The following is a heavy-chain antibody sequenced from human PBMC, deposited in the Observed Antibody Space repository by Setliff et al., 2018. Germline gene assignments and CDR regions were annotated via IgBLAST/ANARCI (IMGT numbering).Heavy chain of an antibody. CDR1: DDSFYSDYYF. V-gene: IGHV4-39*01. D-gene: IGHD5-12*01. Sequence: SETLALTCSVSDDSFYSDYYFWGWIRQPPGKGLEWIATISSSGATNYNSSLKSRVTLSRDVAKRQFALNLRSVTAVDTAVYYCAREGRWDYNYPIYWGQGILVTVSA. J-gene: IGHJ4*02. CDR3: AREGRWDYNYPIY. CDR2: ISSSGAT.